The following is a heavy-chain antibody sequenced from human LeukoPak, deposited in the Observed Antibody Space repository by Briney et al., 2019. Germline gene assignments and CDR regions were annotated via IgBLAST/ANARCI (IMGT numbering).Heavy chain of an antibody. J-gene: IGHJ4*02. D-gene: IGHD6-13*01. CDR3: AKRTSSSSSWSLWDY. CDR2: IGDSSTPT. V-gene: IGHV3-23*01. CDR1: GFSFSTYA. Sequence: GGSLRLSCAASGFSFSTYAMTWVRQAPEKGLEWVSVIGDSSTPTYYADSVKGRFTISRDNSKNTLYLQMNSLRAEDTAVYYCAKRTSSSSSWSLWDYWGQGTLVTVSS.